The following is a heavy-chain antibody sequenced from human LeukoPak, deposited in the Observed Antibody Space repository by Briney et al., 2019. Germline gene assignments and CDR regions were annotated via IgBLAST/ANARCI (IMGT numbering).Heavy chain of an antibody. CDR1: GGSISSYY. J-gene: IGHJ4*02. CDR2: IYYSGST. CDR3: ARHLAYYDFWSGYSPFDY. D-gene: IGHD3-3*01. V-gene: IGHV4-59*01. Sequence: SETLSLTCTVSGGSISSYYWSWIRQPPGKGLEWIGYIYYSGSTNYNPSLKSRVTISVDTSKNQFSLKLSSVTAAHTAVYYCARHLAYYDFWSGYSPFDYWGQGTLVTVSS.